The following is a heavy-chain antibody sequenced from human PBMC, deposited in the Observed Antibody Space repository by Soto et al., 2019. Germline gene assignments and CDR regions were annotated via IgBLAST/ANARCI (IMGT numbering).Heavy chain of an antibody. J-gene: IGHJ4*02. CDR1: GYTFTSYG. D-gene: IGHD1-26*01. CDR2: ISAYNGNT. CDR3: ARHHSGSYYYTIDY. V-gene: IGHV1-18*01. Sequence: ASVKVSCKASGYTFTSYGISWVRQAPGQGLEWMGWISAYNGNTNYAQKLQGRVTMTTDTSTSTAYMELRSLRSDDTAVYYCARHHSGSYYYTIDYWGQGTLVTVSS.